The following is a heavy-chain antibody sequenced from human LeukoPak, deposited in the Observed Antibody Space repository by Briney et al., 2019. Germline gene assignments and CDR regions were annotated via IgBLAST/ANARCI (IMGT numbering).Heavy chain of an antibody. V-gene: IGHV4-39*01. Sequence: SETLFLTCTVSGGSIISSDHHWGWVRQPPGKGLEWIGTISYSGNTDYNPSLRSRVTISVDTSNNQFSLRLGSVTAADTAVYHCARHCCSGPAKRVFDIWGQGTMVTVSS. J-gene: IGHJ3*02. CDR1: GGSIISSDHH. D-gene: IGHD2-15*01. CDR3: ARHCCSGPAKRVFDI. CDR2: ISYSGNT.